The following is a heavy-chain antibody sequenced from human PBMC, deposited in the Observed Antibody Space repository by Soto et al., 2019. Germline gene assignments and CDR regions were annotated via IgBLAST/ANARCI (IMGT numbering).Heavy chain of an antibody. V-gene: IGHV4-34*01. CDR1: GGSFSGFY. D-gene: IGHD3-22*01. CDR2: INHSGIT. CDR3: ARVGYYDSSGFFAPFDF. J-gene: IGHJ4*02. Sequence: SETLSLTCAVYGGSFSGFYWSWIRQPPGEGLEWIGEINHSGITGYNPSLKSRVTISIDTSKSQFSLRLKSVTAADTAVYYCARVGYYDSSGFFAPFDFWAQGTLVTVS.